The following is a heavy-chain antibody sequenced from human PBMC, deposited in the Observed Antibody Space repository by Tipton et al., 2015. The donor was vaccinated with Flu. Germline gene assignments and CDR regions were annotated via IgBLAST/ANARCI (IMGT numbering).Heavy chain of an antibody. D-gene: IGHD6-19*01. CDR2: SSGSGDTT. Sequence: SLRLSCAASGFTFTDYAMTWVRQAPGKGLEWVSFSSGSGDTTKYVDAVKGRFTISRDNSKNTLYLQMNSLRAEDTATYYCAKLGFTAVAGSRYYAMDVWGQGATVTVSS. CDR3: AKLGFTAVAGSRYYAMDV. J-gene: IGHJ6*02. CDR1: GFTFTDYA. V-gene: IGHV3-23*01.